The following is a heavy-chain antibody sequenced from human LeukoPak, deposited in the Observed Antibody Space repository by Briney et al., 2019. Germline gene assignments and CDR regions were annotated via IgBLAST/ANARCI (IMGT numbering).Heavy chain of an antibody. Sequence: PKTLSLTCTVSGGSISSNYWSWIRQPPGKGREWIGYIYYSGSTNYNPSLKSRVTISVDTSKNQFSLKLSSVTAADTAVYYCARGGDGYNLSFDYWGQGTLVTVSS. CDR3: ARGGDGYNLSFDY. D-gene: IGHD5-24*01. V-gene: IGHV4-59*01. CDR2: IYYSGST. CDR1: GGSISSNY. J-gene: IGHJ4*02.